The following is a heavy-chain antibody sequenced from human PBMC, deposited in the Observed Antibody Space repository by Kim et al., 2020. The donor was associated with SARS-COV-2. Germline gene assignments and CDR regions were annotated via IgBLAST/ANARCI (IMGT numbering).Heavy chain of an antibody. J-gene: IGHJ3*01. D-gene: IGHD6-13*01. V-gene: IGHV3-9*01. CDR1: GFKFGDYA. Sequence: GGSLRLSCAASGFKFGDYAMHWVRQAPGKGLEWLSGISWNSHNIGYADSVKGRFTVSRDNAKNSLYLQMSSLRVDDTALYYCVKGPSSWYDVGGAFDVWGQGTMVTVSS. CDR3: VKGPSSWYDVGGAFDV. CDR2: ISWNSHNI.